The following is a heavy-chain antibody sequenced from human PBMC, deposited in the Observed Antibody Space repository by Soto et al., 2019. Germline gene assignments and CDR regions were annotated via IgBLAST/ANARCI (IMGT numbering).Heavy chain of an antibody. CDR2: VYYTGST. Sequence: SETLSLTCTVSGGSISADYWNWIRQPPGKGLELIVYVYYTGSTNYNPSLKRRVSLSLDPSKNQFSLNLSSVTAADTAVYFCARGRWFDPWGQGTLVTVSS. J-gene: IGHJ5*02. CDR3: ARGRWFDP. V-gene: IGHV4-59*01. CDR1: GGSISADY.